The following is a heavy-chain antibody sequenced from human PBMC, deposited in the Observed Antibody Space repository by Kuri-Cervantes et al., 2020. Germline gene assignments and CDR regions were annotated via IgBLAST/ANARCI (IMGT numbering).Heavy chain of an antibody. V-gene: IGHV4-38-2*01. Sequence: SETLSLTCAVSGYSISSGYYWGWIRQPPGKGLEWIGSIYHSGSTYYNPSLKSRVTISVDTSKNQFSLKLSSVTAADTAVYYCARGVRTTMVRGRYYYMDVWGKGTTVTVSS. CDR2: IYHSGST. J-gene: IGHJ6*03. CDR1: GYSISSGYY. CDR3: ARGVRTTMVRGRYYYMDV. D-gene: IGHD3-10*01.